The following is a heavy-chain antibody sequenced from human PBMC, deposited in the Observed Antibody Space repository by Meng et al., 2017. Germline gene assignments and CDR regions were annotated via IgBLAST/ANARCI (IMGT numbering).Heavy chain of an antibody. CDR3: ARGYSSRYYYDSSGYYPDY. J-gene: IGHJ4*02. CDR1: GGSISSSSYY. D-gene: IGHD3-22*01. V-gene: IGHV4-39*07. Sequence: SETLSLTCTVSGGSISSSSYYWGWIRQPPGKGLEWIGSIYYSGSTYYNPSLKSRVTMSVDTSKNQFSLTLSSVTAADTAVYYCARGYSSRYYYDSSGYYPDYWGQGTLVTVSS. CDR2: IYYSGST.